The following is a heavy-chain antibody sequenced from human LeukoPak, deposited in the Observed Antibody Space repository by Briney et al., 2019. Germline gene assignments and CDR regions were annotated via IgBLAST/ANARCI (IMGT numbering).Heavy chain of an antibody. CDR3: AREGQWYCTNGVCNFDY. CDR2: IRYDGSNK. Sequence: GGSLRLSCAASGFTFSSYGMHWVRQAPGKGLEWVAFIRYDGSNKYYADSVKGRFTISRDNSKNTLYLQMNSLRAEDTAVYYCAREGQWYCTNGVCNFDYWGQGTLVTVSS. J-gene: IGHJ4*02. D-gene: IGHD2-8*01. CDR1: GFTFSSYG. V-gene: IGHV3-30*02.